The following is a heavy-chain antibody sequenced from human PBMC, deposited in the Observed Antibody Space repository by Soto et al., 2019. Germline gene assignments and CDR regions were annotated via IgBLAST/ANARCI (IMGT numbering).Heavy chain of an antibody. CDR1: GGSFSGYY. CDR3: ARHRVKPLYSSSWYPYYYYYYGMDV. D-gene: IGHD6-13*01. Sequence: SETLSLTCAVYGGSFSGYYWSWILQPPGKXLEWIGEINHSGSTNYNPSLKSRVTISVDTSKNQFSLKLSSVTAADTAVYYCARHRVKPLYSSSWYPYYYYYYGMDVWGQGTTVTVSS. V-gene: IGHV4-34*01. CDR2: INHSGST. J-gene: IGHJ6*02.